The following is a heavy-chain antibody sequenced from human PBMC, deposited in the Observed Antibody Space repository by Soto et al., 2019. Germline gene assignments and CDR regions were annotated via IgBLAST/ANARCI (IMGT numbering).Heavy chain of an antibody. V-gene: IGHV1-46*03. CDR1: GYTFTSYY. D-gene: IGHD5-18*01. J-gene: IGHJ6*02. Sequence: GASVKVSCKASGYTFTSYYMHWVRQAPGQGLEWMGIINPSGGSTSYAQKFQGRVTMTRDTSTSTVYMELSSLRSEDTAVYYCAKEDTEFYYYYYGMDVWGQGTTVTVSS. CDR2: INPSGGST. CDR3: AKEDTEFYYYYYGMDV.